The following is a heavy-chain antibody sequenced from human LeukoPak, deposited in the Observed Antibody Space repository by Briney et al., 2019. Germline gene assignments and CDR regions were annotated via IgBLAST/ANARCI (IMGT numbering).Heavy chain of an antibody. D-gene: IGHD3-10*01. V-gene: IGHV3-21*01. CDR1: GFTFSSYS. Sequence: PGGSLRLSCAASGFTFSSYSMNWVRQASGQGLEWVSSISSTSSSIYYADSVKGRFTISRDNSKNSLYLQMNSLRAEDTAVYYCARDGHYYGSRSLESYYYYYVDVWGKGTTVTVSS. CDR3: ARDGHYYGSRSLESYYYYYVDV. J-gene: IGHJ6*03. CDR2: ISSTSSSI.